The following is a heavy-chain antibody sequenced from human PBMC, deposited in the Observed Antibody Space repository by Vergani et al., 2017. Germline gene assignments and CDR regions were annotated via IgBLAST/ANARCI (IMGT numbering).Heavy chain of an antibody. CDR1: GFTFSSYW. V-gene: IGHV3-7*01. Sequence: EVQLVESGGGLVQPGGSLRLSCAASGFTFSSYWMSWVRQAPGKGLEWVANIKQDGSEKYYVDSVKGRFTIARDNAKNSLYLQMNSPRAEDKAVYYCATNGDYGDYVLRWGQGTLVTVSS. J-gene: IGHJ4*02. CDR2: IKQDGSEK. CDR3: ATNGDYGDYVLR. D-gene: IGHD4-17*01.